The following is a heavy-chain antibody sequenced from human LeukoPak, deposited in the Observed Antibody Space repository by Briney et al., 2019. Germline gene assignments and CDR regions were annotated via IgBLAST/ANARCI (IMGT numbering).Heavy chain of an antibody. D-gene: IGHD1-26*01. CDR3: ARVRGGSGSSYAADAFDI. Sequence: GGSLRLSCAASRFTFSNYWMHWVRQAPGKGLVWVSRIYNDGSSTSYADSVKGRFTISRDNAKSTLYLQMNSLRAEDTAVYYCARVRGGSGSSYAADAFDIWGQGTMVTVSS. V-gene: IGHV3-74*01. CDR2: IYNDGSST. J-gene: IGHJ3*02. CDR1: RFTFSNYW.